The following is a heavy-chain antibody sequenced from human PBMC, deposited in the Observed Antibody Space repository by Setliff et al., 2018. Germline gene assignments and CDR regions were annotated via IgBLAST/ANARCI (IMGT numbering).Heavy chain of an antibody. D-gene: IGHD3-3*01. CDR2: INRRGST. Sequence: SETLSLTCAVYGGSFSGYYWSWIRRPAGKGLEWIGHINRRGSTNFSPSLKSRVTISLDTSNNQFSLSLSSVTAADTAVYYCARMSGFQYMDVWGKGTTVTVSS. CDR1: GGSFSGYY. V-gene: IGHV4-59*10. J-gene: IGHJ6*03. CDR3: ARMSGFQYMDV.